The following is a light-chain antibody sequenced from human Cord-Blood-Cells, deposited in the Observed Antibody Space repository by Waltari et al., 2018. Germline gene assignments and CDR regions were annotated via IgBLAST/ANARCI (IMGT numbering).Light chain of an antibody. J-gene: IGKJ1*01. CDR2: KAS. CDR3: QQYNSYSWT. CDR1: QSISSW. V-gene: IGKV1-5*03. Sequence: DIQMTQSPSTLSASVGERVTITCRASQSISSWLAWYQQKPGKAPKLLIYKASRLESGVPSRLCSSGAGTEFTLTISSMQPDDFATYYCQQYNSYSWTFGQGTKVEIK.